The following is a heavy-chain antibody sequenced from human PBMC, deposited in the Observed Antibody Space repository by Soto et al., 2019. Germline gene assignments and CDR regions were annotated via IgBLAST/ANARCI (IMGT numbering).Heavy chain of an antibody. Sequence: SVKVSCKTSGGTFSSYAISWVRQAPGEGLEWMGGIIPIFGTANYAQKFQGRVTITADESTSTAYMELRSLRSDDTAVYYCARDIVVVPAASYNWFDPWGQGTLVTVSS. CDR3: ARDIVVVPAASYNWFDP. J-gene: IGHJ5*02. D-gene: IGHD2-2*01. CDR2: IIPIFGTA. V-gene: IGHV1-69*13. CDR1: GGTFSSYA.